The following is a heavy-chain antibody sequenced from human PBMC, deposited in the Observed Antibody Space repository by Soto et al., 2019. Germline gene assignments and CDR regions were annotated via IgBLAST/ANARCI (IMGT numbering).Heavy chain of an antibody. CDR2: ISYDGSNK. D-gene: IGHD1-7*01. Sequence: QVQLVESGGGVVQPGRSLRLSCAASGFTFSSYGMHWVRQAPGKGLEWVAVISYDGSNKYYADSVKGRFTISRDNSKNTLYLQMTCLRDEDTAVYYCAKDVFRGTFYGMDVWGQGTTVTVSS. CDR1: GFTFSSYG. J-gene: IGHJ6*02. CDR3: AKDVFRGTFYGMDV. V-gene: IGHV3-30*18.